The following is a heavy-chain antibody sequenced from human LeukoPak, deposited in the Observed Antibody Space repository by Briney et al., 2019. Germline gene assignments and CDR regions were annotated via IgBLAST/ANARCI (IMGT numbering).Heavy chain of an antibody. D-gene: IGHD3-16*02. CDR2: IKQDGSEK. CDR1: GFTFSSYW. Sequence: PGGSLRLSCAASGFTFSSYWMSWVRQAPGKGLEWVANIKQDGSEKYYVDSVKGRFTISRDNAKNSLYLQMNSLRAEDTAVYYCARDQNDYVWGSYRYRGYFDDWGQGTLVTVSS. J-gene: IGHJ4*02. V-gene: IGHV3-7*01. CDR3: ARDQNDYVWGSYRYRGYFDD.